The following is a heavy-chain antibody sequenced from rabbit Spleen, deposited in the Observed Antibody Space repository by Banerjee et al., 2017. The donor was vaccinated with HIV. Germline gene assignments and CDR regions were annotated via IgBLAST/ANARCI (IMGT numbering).Heavy chain of an antibody. D-gene: IGHD8-1*01. CDR3: TRLGTGGSPSNL. CDR2: IYVSSGRI. CDR1: GFSFSSSYY. V-gene: IGHV1S45*01. Sequence: QEQLVESGGGLVQPEGSLTLTCTASGFSFSSSYYMCWVRQAPGKGLEWIACIYVSSGRIYYASWVNGRFTISKTSSTTVTLQMTSLTAADTATYFCTRLGTGGSPSNLWGPGTLVTVS. J-gene: IGHJ4*01.